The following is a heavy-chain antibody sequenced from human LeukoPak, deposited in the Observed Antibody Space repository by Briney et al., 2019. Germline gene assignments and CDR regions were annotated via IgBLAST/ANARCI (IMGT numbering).Heavy chain of an antibody. CDR1: GFTFSSYA. D-gene: IGHD3-9*01. V-gene: IGHV3-23*01. CDR2: ISGSGGST. Sequence: GGSLRLSCAASGFTFSSYAMSWVRQAPGKGLEWVSAISGSGGSTYYADSVKGRFTISRDNSKNTLYLQMNSLRAEDTAVYYCAKDGERYYDILTGYWAYWGQGTLVTVSS. CDR3: AKDGERYYDILTGYWAY. J-gene: IGHJ4*02.